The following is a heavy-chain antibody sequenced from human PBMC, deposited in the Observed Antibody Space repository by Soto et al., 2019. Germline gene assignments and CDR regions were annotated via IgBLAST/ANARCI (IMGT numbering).Heavy chain of an antibody. V-gene: IGHV4-4*02. CDR2: IYHSGST. CDR3: ASLTRMVTYYYGSGSRSHYYYGMDV. CDR1: GGSISSSNW. D-gene: IGHD3-10*01. Sequence: QVQLQESGPGLVKPSGTLSLTCAVSGGSISSSNWWSWVRQPPGKGLEWIGEIYHSGSTNYNPSLKSRVTISVDKSKNQFSLKLSSVTAADTAVYYCASLTRMVTYYYGSGSRSHYYYGMDVWGQGTTVTVSS. J-gene: IGHJ6*02.